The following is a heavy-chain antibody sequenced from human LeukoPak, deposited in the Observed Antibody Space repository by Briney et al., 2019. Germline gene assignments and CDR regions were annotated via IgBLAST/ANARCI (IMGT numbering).Heavy chain of an antibody. J-gene: IGHJ4*02. CDR3: ASLGYCSSTSCSFDY. CDR1: GGSISSGSYY. Sequence: SETLSLTCTVSGGSISSGSYYWSWIRQPAGKGLEWIGRIYTSGSTNYNPSLESRVTMSVDTSKNQFSLKLSSVTAADTAVYYCASLGYCSSTSCSFDYWGQGTLVTVSS. V-gene: IGHV4-61*02. CDR2: IYTSGST. D-gene: IGHD2-2*01.